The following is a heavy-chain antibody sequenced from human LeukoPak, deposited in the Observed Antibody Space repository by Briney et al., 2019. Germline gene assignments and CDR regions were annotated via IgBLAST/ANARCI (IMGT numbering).Heavy chain of an antibody. V-gene: IGHV3-23*01. CDR1: GFTLSRYG. CDR3: ARSSDRPYYYYYYMAV. D-gene: IGHD6-6*01. Sequence: GGSLRLSCAASGFTLSRYGMSWVRQAQGKGLEWVSAISGIGGSTYYADSVNGRFTISRDNSKNTLYMQMNSLRAEYTAVYYCARSSDRPYYYYYYMAVWGKGTTVTISS. CDR2: ISGIGGST. J-gene: IGHJ6*03.